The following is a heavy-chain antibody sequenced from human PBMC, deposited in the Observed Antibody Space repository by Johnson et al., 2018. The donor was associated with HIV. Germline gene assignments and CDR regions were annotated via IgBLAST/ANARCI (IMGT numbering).Heavy chain of an antibody. V-gene: IGHV3-23*04. CDR2: ISGSGGST. J-gene: IGHJ3*02. CDR1: GFTFSSYA. CDR3: AKDQGDGGSYLVGAFDI. Sequence: EVQLVESGGGLVQPGGSLRLSCAASGFTFSSYAMSWVRQAPGKGLEWVSAISGSGGSTYYADSVKGRFTISRDNSKNTLYLQMNSLRAEDTAVYDCAKDQGDGGSYLVGAFDIWGQGTMVTVSS. D-gene: IGHD1-26*01.